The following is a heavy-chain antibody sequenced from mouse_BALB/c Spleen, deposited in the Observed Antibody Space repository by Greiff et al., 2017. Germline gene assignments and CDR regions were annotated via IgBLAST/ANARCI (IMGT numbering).Heavy chain of an antibody. D-gene: IGHD2-1*01. J-gene: IGHJ2*01. CDR2: ISSGGSYT. Sequence: EVQVVESGGDLVKPGGSLKLSCAASGFTFSSYGMSWVRQTPDKRLEWVATISSGGSYTYYPDSVKGRFTISRDNAKNTLYLQMSSLKSEDTAMYYCARHGSSYGNWYYFDYWGQGTTLTVSS. V-gene: IGHV5-6*01. CDR1: GFTFSSYG. CDR3: ARHGSSYGNWYYFDY.